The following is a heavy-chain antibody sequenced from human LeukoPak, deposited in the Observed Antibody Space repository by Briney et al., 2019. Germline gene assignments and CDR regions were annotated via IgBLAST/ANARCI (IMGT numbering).Heavy chain of an antibody. CDR1: GFTFSSYS. CDR2: ISSSSSYI. CDR3: ARRSVGGYDFDY. J-gene: IGHJ4*02. V-gene: IGHV3-21*01. Sequence: PGGSLRLSCAASGFTFSSYSMNWVRQAPGKGLEWVSSISSSSSYIYYADSVKGRFTISRDNAKNSLYLQMNSLRAEDTAVYYCARRSVGGYDFDYWGQGTLVTVSS. D-gene: IGHD5-12*01.